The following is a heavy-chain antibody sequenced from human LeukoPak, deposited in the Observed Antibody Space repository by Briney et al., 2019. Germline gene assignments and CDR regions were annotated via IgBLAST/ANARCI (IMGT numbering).Heavy chain of an antibody. J-gene: IGHJ4*02. CDR2: IFPSGGEI. V-gene: IGHV3-23*01. CDR1: GFTFSTFA. Sequence: GGSLRLSCAASGFTFSTFAMIWVRQPPGKGLEWVSSIFPSGGEIHYADSVKGRFTISRDNSKNTLYLQMNSLRAEDTAVYYCAKDRNVLLWFGELNFDYWGQGTLVTVSS. D-gene: IGHD3-10*01. CDR3: AKDRNVLLWFGELNFDY.